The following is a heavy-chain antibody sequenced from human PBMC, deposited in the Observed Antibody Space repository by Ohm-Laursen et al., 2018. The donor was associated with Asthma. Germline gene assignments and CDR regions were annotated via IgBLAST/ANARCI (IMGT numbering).Heavy chain of an antibody. CDR1: GFTFSSYA. D-gene: IGHD3-10*01. CDR2: ISYDGSNK. Sequence: SLRLSCSASGFTFSSYAMHWVRQAPGKGLEWVAVISYDGSNKYYTDSVKGRFTISRDNSKNTLYLQMNSLRAEDTAVYYCASGQGNYYGSGSYYYYCGMDVWGQGTTVTVSS. CDR3: ASGQGNYYGSGSYYYYCGMDV. J-gene: IGHJ6*02. V-gene: IGHV3-30*04.